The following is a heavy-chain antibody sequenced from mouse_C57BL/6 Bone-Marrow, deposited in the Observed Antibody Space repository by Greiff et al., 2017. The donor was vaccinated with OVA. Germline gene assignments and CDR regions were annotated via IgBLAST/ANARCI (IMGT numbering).Heavy chain of an antibody. V-gene: IGHV1-76*01. CDR3: ARGNYYGSGYAMDY. J-gene: IGHJ4*01. D-gene: IGHD1-1*01. Sequence: QVQLQQSGAELVRPGASVKLSCKASGYTFTDYYINWVKQRPGQGLEWIARIYPGSGNTYYNEKFKGKATLTAEKSSSTAYMQLSSLTSEDSAVYFGARGNYYGSGYAMDYWGQGTSVTVSS. CDR2: IYPGSGNT. CDR1: GYTFTDYY.